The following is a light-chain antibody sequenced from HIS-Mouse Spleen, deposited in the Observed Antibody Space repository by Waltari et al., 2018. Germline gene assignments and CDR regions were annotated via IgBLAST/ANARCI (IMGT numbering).Light chain of an antibody. J-gene: IGLJ3*02. Sequence: QSALTQPASVSGSPGQSITISCTATSSDVGSYNLVSWYQQHPGKAPKLMIYEGSKRHSGVSNRFSGSKSGNTASLTISGLQAEDEADYYCCSYAGSSTWVFGGGTKLTVL. CDR2: EGS. CDR1: SSDVGSYNL. V-gene: IGLV2-23*01. CDR3: CSYAGSSTWV.